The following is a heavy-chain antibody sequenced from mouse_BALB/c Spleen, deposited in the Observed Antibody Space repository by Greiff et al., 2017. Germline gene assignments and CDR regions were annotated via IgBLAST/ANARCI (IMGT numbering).Heavy chain of an antibody. CDR3: ARSLWGGFDY. J-gene: IGHJ2*01. D-gene: IGHD1-1*02. Sequence: EVKLVESGGGLVQPGGSRKLSCAASGFTFSSFGMHWVRQAPEKGLEWVADISSGSSTIYYADTVKGRVTISRDNPKNTLFLQMTSLRSEDSAMYYCARSLWGGFDYWGQGTTLTVSS. V-gene: IGHV5-17*02. CDR1: GFTFSSFG. CDR2: ISSGSSTI.